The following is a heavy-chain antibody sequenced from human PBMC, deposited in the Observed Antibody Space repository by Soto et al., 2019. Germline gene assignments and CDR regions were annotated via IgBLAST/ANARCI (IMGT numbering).Heavy chain of an antibody. CDR2: TYYRSRWYN. CDR1: GDSVSSNSAA. J-gene: IGHJ6*03. V-gene: IGHV6-1*01. D-gene: IGHD1-7*01. Sequence: QVQLQESGPGLVKPSQTLSLTCAISGDSVSSNSAAWNWIRLSPSRGLEWLARTYYRSRWYNDYAVSVRSLITVNPDTSNNQFSLQLTSVTPEVTAVYYCAGTTSHQWYYMDVWGKGTTVTVSS. CDR3: AGTTSHQWYYMDV.